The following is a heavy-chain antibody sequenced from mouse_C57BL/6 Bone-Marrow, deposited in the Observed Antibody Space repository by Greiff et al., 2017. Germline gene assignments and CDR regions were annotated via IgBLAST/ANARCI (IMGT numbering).Heavy chain of an antibody. CDR3: ARSGDYYGSSPWYFDV. V-gene: IGHV1-53*01. Sequence: VQLQQPGTELVKPGASVKLSCKASGYTFTSYWMHWVKQRPGQGLEWIGNINPSNGGTNYNEKFKSKATLTVDKSSSTAYMQLSSLTSEDSAVYYCARSGDYYGSSPWYFDVWGTGTTVTGSS. CDR2: INPSNGGT. CDR1: GYTFTSYW. J-gene: IGHJ1*03. D-gene: IGHD1-1*01.